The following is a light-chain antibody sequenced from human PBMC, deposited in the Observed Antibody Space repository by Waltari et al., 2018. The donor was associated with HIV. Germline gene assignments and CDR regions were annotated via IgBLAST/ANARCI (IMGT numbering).Light chain of an antibody. CDR2: SND. CDR3: AAWDDSLNGWV. Sequence: QSVLTQPPSASGTPGQRVTIPCSGSSSNIRSNTVSWYQQLPGTAPKLLIHSNDQRPSGVPDRFSGSKSGTSASLAISGIQSEDEADYYCAAWDDSLNGWVFGGGTKLTVL. CDR1: SSNIRSNT. V-gene: IGLV1-44*01. J-gene: IGLJ3*02.